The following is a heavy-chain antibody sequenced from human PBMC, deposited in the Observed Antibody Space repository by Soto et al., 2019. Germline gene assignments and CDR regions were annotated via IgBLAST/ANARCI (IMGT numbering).Heavy chain of an antibody. CDR1: GFIFSDYW. Sequence: GSLRLSCAASGFIFSDYWMNWVRQAPGKGLEWVANIKEDGSEKYYVDSVKGRFTISRDNAKNSLYLQMNSLRAEDTAVYYCAKIGSSTWYTWAFDVWGQGTMVTVS. D-gene: IGHD6-13*01. CDR3: AKIGSSTWYTWAFDV. J-gene: IGHJ3*01. CDR2: IKEDGSEK. V-gene: IGHV3-7*01.